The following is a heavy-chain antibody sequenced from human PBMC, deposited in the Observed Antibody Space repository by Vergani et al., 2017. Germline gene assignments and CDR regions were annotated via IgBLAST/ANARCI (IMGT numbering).Heavy chain of an antibody. D-gene: IGHD5-18*01. CDR3: ARSTDMDTAIDY. CDR2: ISWNSGSI. CDR1: GFTFDDYA. Sequence: EVQLVESGGGLVQPGRSLRLSCAASGFTFDDYAMHWVRQAPGKGLEWVSGISWNSGSIGYADSVKGRFTISRDNAKNSLYLQMNSLRAEDTAVYYCARSTDMDTAIDYWGQGTLVTVSS. V-gene: IGHV3-9*01. J-gene: IGHJ4*02.